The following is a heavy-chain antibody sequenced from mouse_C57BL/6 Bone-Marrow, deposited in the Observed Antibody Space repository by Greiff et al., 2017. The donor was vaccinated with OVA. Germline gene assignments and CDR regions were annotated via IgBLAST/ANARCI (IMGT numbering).Heavy chain of an antibody. Sequence: VQLQQSGAELVRPGASVKLSCTASGFNIKDDYMHWVKQRPEQGLEWIGWIDPENGDTEYASKFQGKATITADTSSNTAYLQLSSLTSEDTAVYYCTLIYYGYGAYWGQGTLVTVSA. CDR3: TLIYYGYGAY. J-gene: IGHJ3*01. CDR1: GFNIKDDY. D-gene: IGHD2-2*01. V-gene: IGHV14-4*01. CDR2: IDPENGDT.